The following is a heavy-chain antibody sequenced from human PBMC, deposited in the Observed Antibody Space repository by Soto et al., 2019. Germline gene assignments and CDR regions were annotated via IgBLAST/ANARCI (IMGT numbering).Heavy chain of an antibody. CDR1: SGCMSSSNW. CDR2: IYHSGST. Sequence: PSETLALTCAVSSGCMSSSNWWGWVRQPPGKGLEWIGEIYHSGSTNYNPSLKSRVTISVDKSKNQFSLKLSSVTAADTAVYYCARTPMDIVVVPAAPQDAFDIWGQGTMVTVSS. D-gene: IGHD2-2*03. J-gene: IGHJ3*02. V-gene: IGHV4-4*02. CDR3: ARTPMDIVVVPAAPQDAFDI.